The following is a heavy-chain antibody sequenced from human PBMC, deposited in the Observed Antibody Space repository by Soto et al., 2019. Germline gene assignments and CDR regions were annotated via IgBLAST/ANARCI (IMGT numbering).Heavy chain of an antibody. D-gene: IGHD3-3*01. CDR3: ARGVTVFGLVSRFWFDP. V-gene: IGHV4-30-4*01. Sequence: TLSLTCTVSGGSISSGDYSWSWVRQSPGKGLGWIGHIYNSGITYYNPSLKSRVVISIGTSRNQFSLRLNSLTAADRAVYFCARGVTVFGLVSRFWFDPWGQGTVVTVSS. J-gene: IGHJ5*02. CDR2: IYNSGIT. CDR1: GGSISSGDYS.